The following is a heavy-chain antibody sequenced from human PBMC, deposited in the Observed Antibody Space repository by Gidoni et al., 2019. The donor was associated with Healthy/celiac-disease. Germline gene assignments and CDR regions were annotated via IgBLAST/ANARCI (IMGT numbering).Heavy chain of an antibody. Sequence: QVQLQESGPGLVKPSETLSLTCTVSGGSVSSGSYYWSWIRQPPGKGLEWIGYIYYSGSTNYNPSLKSRVTISVDTSKNQFSLKLSSVTAADTAVYYCARSPQQLVESWFDPWGQGTLVTVSS. CDR1: GGSVSSGSYY. CDR2: IYYSGST. V-gene: IGHV4-61*01. J-gene: IGHJ5*02. D-gene: IGHD6-13*01. CDR3: ARSPQQLVESWFDP.